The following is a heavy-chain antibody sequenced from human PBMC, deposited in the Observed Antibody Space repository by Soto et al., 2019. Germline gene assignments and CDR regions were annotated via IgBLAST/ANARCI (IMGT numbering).Heavy chain of an antibody. CDR3: ALWGFRDGNKSKNTYGMDV. CDR2: IIPIFGTA. CDR1: GGTFNSYA. J-gene: IGHJ6*02. Sequence: QVQLVQSGAEVKKPGSSVKVSCKASGGTFNSYAISWVRQAPGQGLEWMGGIIPIFGTANYAQNFQGRVAITADESTSAAYRPLRSLRSEDTAVYYCALWGFRDGNKSKNTYGMDVWGQGTTVTVSS. D-gene: IGHD3-10*01. V-gene: IGHV1-69*01.